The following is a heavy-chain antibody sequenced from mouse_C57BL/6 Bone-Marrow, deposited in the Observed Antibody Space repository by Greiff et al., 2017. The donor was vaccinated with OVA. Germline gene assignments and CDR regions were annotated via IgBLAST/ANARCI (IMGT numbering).Heavy chain of an antibody. D-gene: IGHD1-1*01. Sequence: EVKLQESGPELVKPGASVKIPCKASGYTFTDYNMDWVKQSHGKSLEWIGDINPNNGGTIYNQKFKGKATLTVDKSSSTAYMELRSLTSEDTAVYYCARLHGSSPAWFAYWGQGTLVTVSA. CDR3: ARLHGSSPAWFAY. CDR1: GYTFTDYN. CDR2: INPNNGGT. J-gene: IGHJ3*01. V-gene: IGHV1-18*01.